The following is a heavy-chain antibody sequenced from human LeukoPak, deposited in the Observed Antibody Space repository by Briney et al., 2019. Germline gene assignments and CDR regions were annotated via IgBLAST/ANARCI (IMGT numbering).Heavy chain of an antibody. CDR1: GYTFSSSG. CDR3: ARGRVPGYYGMDV. V-gene: IGHV1-18*01. CDR2: VSESSVTP. Sequence: ASVNVSCKASGYTFSSSGISWVRQAPGQGLEWMGWVSESSVTPNNAEKFQGRVTMTTDTSSSTAYMELRSLRSGDTAVYYCARGRVPGYYGMDVWGLGTTVTVSS. J-gene: IGHJ6*02.